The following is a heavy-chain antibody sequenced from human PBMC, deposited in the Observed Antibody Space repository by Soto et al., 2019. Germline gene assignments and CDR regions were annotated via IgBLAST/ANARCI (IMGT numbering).Heavy chain of an antibody. D-gene: IGHD6-6*01. Sequence: AVKVSCKASGYTFTSCGISWVRQAPGQGLEWMGWISAYNGNTNYAQKLQGRVTMTTDTSTSTAYMELRSLRSDDTAVYYCARXSEYSSSYYYYYYGMDVWGQGTTVTVSS. V-gene: IGHV1-18*01. CDR1: GYTFTSCG. CDR3: ARXSEYSSSYYYYYYGMDV. CDR2: ISAYNGNT. J-gene: IGHJ6*02.